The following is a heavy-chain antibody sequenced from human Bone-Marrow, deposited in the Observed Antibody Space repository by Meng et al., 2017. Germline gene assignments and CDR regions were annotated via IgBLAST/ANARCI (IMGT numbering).Heavy chain of an antibody. J-gene: IGHJ2*01. D-gene: IGHD6-19*01. Sequence: SLKVSCKASGGTFSSYAISWVRQATGQGLEWMGGIIPIFATANYAQKFQGRVTITADESTSTEYMELSSLRSEDTAVYYCARGTKVEVAGSNWYFDLWGRGTLVTVSS. CDR2: IIPIFATA. CDR1: GGTFSSYA. CDR3: ARGTKVEVAGSNWYFDL. V-gene: IGHV1-69*13.